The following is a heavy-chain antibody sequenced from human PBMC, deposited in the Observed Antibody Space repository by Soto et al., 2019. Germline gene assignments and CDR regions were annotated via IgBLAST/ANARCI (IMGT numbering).Heavy chain of an antibody. CDR2: ISYDGSNK. CDR1: GFTFSSYA. CDR3: ARVYYDFWSGSHSHYYYYGMDV. Sequence: GGSLRLSCAASGFTFSSYAMHWVRQAPGKGLEWVAVISYDGSNKYYADSVKGRFTISRDNSKNTLYLQMNSLRAEDTAVYYCARVYYDFWSGSHSHYYYYGMDVWGQGTTVTVSS. V-gene: IGHV3-30-3*01. D-gene: IGHD3-3*01. J-gene: IGHJ6*02.